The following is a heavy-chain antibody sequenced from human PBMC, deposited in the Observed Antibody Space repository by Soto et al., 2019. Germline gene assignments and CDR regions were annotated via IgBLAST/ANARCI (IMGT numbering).Heavy chain of an antibody. CDR1: GGAISSYY. CDR3: ARRYGDSFDY. D-gene: IGHD4-17*01. J-gene: IGHJ4*02. CDR2: IYYSGST. Sequence: PSETVSLTCTVSGGAISSYYWSWIRQPPGKGLEWIGYIYYSGSTNYNPSLKSRVTISVDTSKNQFSLKLSSVTAADTAVYYCARRYGDSFDYWGQGTLVTVSS. V-gene: IGHV4-59*08.